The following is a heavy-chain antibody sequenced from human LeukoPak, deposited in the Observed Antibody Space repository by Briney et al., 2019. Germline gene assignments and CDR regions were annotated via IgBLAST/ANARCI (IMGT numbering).Heavy chain of an antibody. CDR2: MNPNSGNT. CDR1: GYTFTSYD. D-gene: IGHD3-22*01. V-gene: IGHV1-8*01. Sequence: ASVEVSCKASGYTFTSYDINWVRQATGQGLEWMGWMNPNSGNTGYAQKFQGRVTMTRNTSISTAYMELSSLRSEDTAVYYCARRHSYYYDSSGYSVYNWFDPWGQGTLVTVSS. CDR3: ARRHSYYYDSSGYSVYNWFDP. J-gene: IGHJ5*02.